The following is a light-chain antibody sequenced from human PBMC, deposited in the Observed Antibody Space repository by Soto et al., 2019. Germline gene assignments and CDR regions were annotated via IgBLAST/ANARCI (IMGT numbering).Light chain of an antibody. CDR3: SSHGGINNVV. V-gene: IGLV2-8*01. Sequence: QSVLTQPPSASGSPGQSVTISCTGTSSDVGGYDYVSWYQQHPGKAPKLMIYEVTKRPSGVPDRFSGSKSGNTASLTVSGLQAEDEGDYYCSSHGGINNVVFGGGTKLTVL. J-gene: IGLJ2*01. CDR1: SSDVGGYDY. CDR2: EVT.